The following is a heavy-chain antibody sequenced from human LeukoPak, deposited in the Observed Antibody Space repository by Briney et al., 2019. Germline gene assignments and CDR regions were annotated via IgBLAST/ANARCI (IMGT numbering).Heavy chain of an antibody. CDR1: GGSISSYS. D-gene: IGHD3-22*01. CDR3: ARGGNSSGGYYYYMDV. J-gene: IGHJ6*03. Sequence: SETLSLTCTVSGGSISSYSWSWIRQLAGKGLEWIGHFYTSGTTNSNPSLKSRVTMSVDTSKNQFSLKLSSVAAADTAEYFGARGGNSSGGYYYYMDVWGKGATVTISS. V-gene: IGHV4-4*07. CDR2: FYTSGTT.